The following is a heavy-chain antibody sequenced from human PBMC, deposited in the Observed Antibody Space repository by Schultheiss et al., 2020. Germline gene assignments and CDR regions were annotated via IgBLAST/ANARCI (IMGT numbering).Heavy chain of an antibody. V-gene: IGHV3-74*01. CDR1: GFTFSRYW. CDR3: ARDLAIAADYGMDV. Sequence: GGSLRLSCAASGFTFSRYWMHWVRQVPGQGLLWVSRINADGSSAIYADSVKGRFTISRDNAKNSLYLQMNSLRAEDTAVYYCARDLAIAADYGMDVWGQGTTVTVSS. CDR2: INADGSSA. J-gene: IGHJ6*02. D-gene: IGHD6-13*01.